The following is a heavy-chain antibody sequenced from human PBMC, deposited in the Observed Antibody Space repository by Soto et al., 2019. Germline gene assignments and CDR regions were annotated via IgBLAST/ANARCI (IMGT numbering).Heavy chain of an antibody. J-gene: IGHJ5*02. CDR1: GFTFRSCT. V-gene: IGHV3-21*01. D-gene: IGHD6-13*01. CDR2: LSSNSAYI. Sequence: GGSLRLSWAASGFTFRSCTMNSVHQAPGNGLEWASHLSSNSAYIYYTDALRRRFNISRDHAKNTLHLQMNSLRAEDTAVYYCTRDASRDSSARGWFDPWGPVTLVTVSS. CDR3: TRDASRDSSARGWFDP.